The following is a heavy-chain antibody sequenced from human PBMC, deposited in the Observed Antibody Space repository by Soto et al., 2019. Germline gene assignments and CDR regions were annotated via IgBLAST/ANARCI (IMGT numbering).Heavy chain of an antibody. D-gene: IGHD3-16*02. CDR1: GFTFSSYW. CDR2: MKQDGSEK. J-gene: IGHJ3*02. V-gene: IGHV3-7*01. Sequence: GGSLRLSCAASGFTFSSYWMTWVRQAPGKGLEWVANMKQDGSEKYYVASVEGRFTISRDNAKNSLYLQMNSLRAEDTAVYYCARGVYDYVWGRYRADAFDIWGQGTVVTVSS. CDR3: ARGVYDYVWGRYRADAFDI.